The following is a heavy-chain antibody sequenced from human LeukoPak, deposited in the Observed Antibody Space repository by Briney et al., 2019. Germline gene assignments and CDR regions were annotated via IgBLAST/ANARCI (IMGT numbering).Heavy chain of an antibody. J-gene: IGHJ4*02. CDR3: AKDLYYYDSSGSDY. D-gene: IGHD3-22*01. CDR1: GFAFDDYA. V-gene: IGHV3-9*01. CDR2: ISWNSGSI. Sequence: GGSLRLSCAASGFAFDDYAMHWVRQAPGKGLEWVSGISWNSGSIGYADSVKGRFTISRDNAKNSLYLQMNSLRAEDTALYYCAKDLYYYDSSGSDYWGQGTLVTVSS.